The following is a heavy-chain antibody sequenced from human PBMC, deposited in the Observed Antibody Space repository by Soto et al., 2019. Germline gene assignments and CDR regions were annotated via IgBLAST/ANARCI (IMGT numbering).Heavy chain of an antibody. CDR1: GFIFSNNG. CDR2: MSYDGSDT. Sequence: QVQLVESGGGVVQPGRSLRLSCVGSGFIFSNNGMHWVRQTPGKGLEWVAFMSYDGSDTFYADSVKGRFTISRDNSKNIRCLHMGNLRAEDTAMYYCTIVRVSDSALDHWGQGTLVTVSS. D-gene: IGHD3-10*01. CDR3: TIVRVSDSALDH. J-gene: IGHJ4*02. V-gene: IGHV3-30*03.